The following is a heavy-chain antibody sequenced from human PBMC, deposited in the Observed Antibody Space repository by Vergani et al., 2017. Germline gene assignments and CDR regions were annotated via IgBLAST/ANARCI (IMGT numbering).Heavy chain of an antibody. CDR1: GFTVSSNY. J-gene: IGHJ4*02. CDR2: IYSGGST. D-gene: IGHD6-6*01. Sequence: EVQLVETGGGLIQPGGSLRLSCAASGFTVSSNYMSWVRQAPGKGLEWVSVIYSGGSTYYADSVKGRFTISRDNSKNTLYLQMNSLRAEDTAVYYCARGGEEQLVRGVYFDYWGQGTLVTVSS. V-gene: IGHV3-53*02. CDR3: ARGGEEQLVRGVYFDY.